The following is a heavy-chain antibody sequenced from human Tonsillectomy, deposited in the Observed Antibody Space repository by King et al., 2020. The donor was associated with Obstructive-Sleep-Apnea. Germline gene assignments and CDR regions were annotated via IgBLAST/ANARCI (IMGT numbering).Heavy chain of an antibody. CDR2: IYNSSTT. V-gene: IGHV4-59*01. CDR1: GCSISSYY. Sequence: VQLQESGPGLVKPSETLALTCSVSGCSISSYYCSWIRQPPGKGLEWMGFIYNSSTTHYNPSLTIRGTISVDTSENQFSLKLSSVTAADTAVYYCARIGGGSCYPCAFDVWGQGTMVTVSS. D-gene: IGHD2-15*01. J-gene: IGHJ3*01. CDR3: ARIGGGSCYPCAFDV.